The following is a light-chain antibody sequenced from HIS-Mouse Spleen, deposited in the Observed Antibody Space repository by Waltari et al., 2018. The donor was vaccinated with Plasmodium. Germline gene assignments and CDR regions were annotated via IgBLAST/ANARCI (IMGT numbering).Light chain of an antibody. CDR2: EVS. CDR1: SSAVGGYNY. V-gene: IGLV2-8*01. CDR3: YSTDSSGNHRV. J-gene: IGLJ3*02. Sequence: QSALTQPPSASGSPGPSVTISCTGTSSAVGGYNYASWYQQHPGKAPKLMIYEVSKRPSGVPDRFSGSSSGTMATLTISGAQVEDEADYYCYSTDSSGNHRVFGGGTKLTVL.